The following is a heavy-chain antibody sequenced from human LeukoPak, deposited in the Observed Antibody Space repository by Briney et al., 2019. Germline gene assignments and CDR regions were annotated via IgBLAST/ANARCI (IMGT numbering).Heavy chain of an antibody. CDR2: IFSNDEK. D-gene: IGHD5-24*01. CDR3: ARGGDGYNFVDY. CDR1: GASFSTNY. V-gene: IGHV2-26*01. Sequence: ETLSLTCSVSGASFSTNYWSWIRQPPGRGLEWLAHIFSNDEKSYSTSLKSRLTISKDTSKSQVVLTMTNMDPVDTATYYCARGGDGYNFVDYWGQGTLVTVSS. J-gene: IGHJ4*02.